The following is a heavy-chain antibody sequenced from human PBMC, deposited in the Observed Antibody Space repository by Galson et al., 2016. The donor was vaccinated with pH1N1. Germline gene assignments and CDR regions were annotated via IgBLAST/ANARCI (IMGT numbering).Heavy chain of an antibody. CDR3: AREDWSYADTYYYGMDV. D-gene: IGHD3-16*01. Sequence: LRLSCAASGFTFDTFAMHWVRQNPGKGLEWVAFISYNGHDQSYANPVKGRFTVSRDNSKNTLYLQMNSLRPDDTALYYCAREDWSYADTYYYGMDVWGQGTTATVSS. V-gene: IGHV3-30-3*01. J-gene: IGHJ6*02. CDR2: ISYNGHDQ. CDR1: GFTFDTFA.